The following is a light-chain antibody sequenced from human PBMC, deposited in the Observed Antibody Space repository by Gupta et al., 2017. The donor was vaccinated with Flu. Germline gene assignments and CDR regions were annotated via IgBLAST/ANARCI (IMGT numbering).Light chain of an antibody. CDR2: QDT. V-gene: IGLV3-1*01. CDR1: KLGDKY. J-gene: IGLJ2*01. Sequence: SHALTQPPSVSVSPGKTASITCSGDKLGDKYTSWYQQKPGQSPVLLIFQDTKRPSGIPERFSASNSGNTATLTISGTQVRDEADFYCQTWDSSTSGVFGGGTRLTVL. CDR3: QTWDSSTSGV.